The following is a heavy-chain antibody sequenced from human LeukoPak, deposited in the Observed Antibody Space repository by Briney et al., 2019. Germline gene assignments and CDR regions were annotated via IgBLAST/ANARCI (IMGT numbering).Heavy chain of an antibody. CDR2: IKQDGSEK. CDR1: GFTFSNYW. V-gene: IGHV3-7*01. D-gene: IGHD6-6*01. Sequence: GGSLRLSCAASGFTFSNYWMSWVRQPPGKGLEWVANIKQDGSEKSYVDSVKGRFTISRDNAKNSLYLQMNSLRAEDTAVYYCAREDSSSSPPMDVWGKGTTVTVSS. J-gene: IGHJ6*03. CDR3: AREDSSSSPPMDV.